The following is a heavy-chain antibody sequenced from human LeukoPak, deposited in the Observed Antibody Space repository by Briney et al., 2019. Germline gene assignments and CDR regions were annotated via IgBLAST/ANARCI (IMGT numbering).Heavy chain of an antibody. D-gene: IGHD6-19*01. J-gene: IGHJ3*01. CDR3: AKDVGIAVAGSGGFDV. CDR1: GFTFDDYA. CDR2: ISWNGNRI. Sequence: GGSLRLSCAASGFTFDDYAMHWVRQAPGKGPEWVSGISWNGNRIIYADSVEGRFTISRDNAKNSLDLQMNSLRAEDTALYYCAKDVGIAVAGSGGFDVWGQGTMVTVSS. V-gene: IGHV3-9*01.